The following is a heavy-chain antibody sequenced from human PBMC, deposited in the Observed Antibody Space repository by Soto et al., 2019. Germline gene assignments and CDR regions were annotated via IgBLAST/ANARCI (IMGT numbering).Heavy chain of an antibody. Sequence: EVQMVESGGGLVQPGRSLRLSCAASGFTFDDYAMHWVRQAPGKCLEWGSGISGNSGTIGYADSVKGRITISRDNAKNSLYLQMSSLRPEDTALYYCAKESSGSLWFDPWGQGALVTVSS. CDR1: GFTFDDYA. J-gene: IGHJ5*02. D-gene: IGHD6-13*01. CDR3: AKESSGSLWFDP. V-gene: IGHV3-9*01. CDR2: ISGNSGTI.